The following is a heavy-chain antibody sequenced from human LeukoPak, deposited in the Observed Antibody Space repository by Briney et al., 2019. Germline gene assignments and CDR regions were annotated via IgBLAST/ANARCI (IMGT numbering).Heavy chain of an antibody. CDR3: ARVGVGYYDYVWGSYREVTVFDY. Sequence: GASVKVSCKASGYTFTSYGISWVRQAPGQGLEWMGWISAYNGNTNYAQKLQGRVTMTTDTSTSTAYMELRSLRSDDTAVYYCARVGVGYYDYVWGSYREVTVFDYWGQGTLVTVSS. CDR1: GYTFTSYG. V-gene: IGHV1-18*01. CDR2: ISAYNGNT. D-gene: IGHD3-16*02. J-gene: IGHJ4*02.